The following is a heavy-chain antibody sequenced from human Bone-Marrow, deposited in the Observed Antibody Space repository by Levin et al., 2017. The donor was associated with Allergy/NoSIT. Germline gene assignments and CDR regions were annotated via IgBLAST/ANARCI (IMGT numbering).Heavy chain of an antibody. Sequence: GGSLRLSCKASGGTFSSYTISWVRQAPGQGLEWMGRIIPILGIANYAQKFQGRVTITADKSTSTAYMELSSLRSEDTAVYYCATAAAGTHDAFDIWGQGTMVTVSS. J-gene: IGHJ3*02. D-gene: IGHD6-13*01. CDR2: IIPILGIA. CDR1: GGTFSSYT. V-gene: IGHV1-69*02. CDR3: ATAAAGTHDAFDI.